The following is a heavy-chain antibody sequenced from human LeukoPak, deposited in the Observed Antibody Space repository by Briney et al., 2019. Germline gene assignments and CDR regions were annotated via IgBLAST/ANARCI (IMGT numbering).Heavy chain of an antibody. CDR3: ARYTANKSGYSFDY. CDR1: GYSISSGYY. V-gene: IGHV4-38-2*01. J-gene: IGHJ4*02. Sequence: SETLSLTCAVSGYSISSGYYWSWIRQPPGKGPEWIATINHSGETYYNPSLKSRVTISVDTSKNQFSLKLSSVTAAGTAIYYCARYTANKSGYSFDYWGQGTLVTVSS. CDR2: INHSGET. D-gene: IGHD3-22*01.